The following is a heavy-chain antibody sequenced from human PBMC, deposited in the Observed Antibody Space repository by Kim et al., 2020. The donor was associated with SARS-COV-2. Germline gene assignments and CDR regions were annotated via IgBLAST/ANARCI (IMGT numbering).Heavy chain of an antibody. CDR2: IRSKAYGGTT. CDR1: GFTFGDYA. J-gene: IGHJ4*02. CDR3: TRDEPTEGRTFDY. V-gene: IGHV3-49*03. Sequence: GGSLRLSCTASGFTFGDYAMSWFRQAPGKGLEWVGFIRSKAYGGTTEYAASVKGRFTISRDDSKSIAYLLMNSLKTDDTAVYYCTRDEPTEGRTFDYWGQGTLVTVSS.